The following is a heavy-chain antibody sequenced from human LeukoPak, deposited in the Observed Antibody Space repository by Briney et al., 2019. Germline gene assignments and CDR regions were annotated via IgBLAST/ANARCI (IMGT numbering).Heavy chain of an antibody. D-gene: IGHD3-10*01. J-gene: IGHJ4*02. V-gene: IGHV4-34*01. CDR1: GGSFSGYY. Sequence: PSETLSLTCAVYGGSFSGYYWSWIRQPPGKGLEWIGEINHSGSTNYNPSLKSRVTISVDTSKNQFSLKLSSVTAADTAVYYCARAGRRFGELLGRWGQGTLVTVSS. CDR3: ARAGRRFGELLGR. CDR2: INHSGST.